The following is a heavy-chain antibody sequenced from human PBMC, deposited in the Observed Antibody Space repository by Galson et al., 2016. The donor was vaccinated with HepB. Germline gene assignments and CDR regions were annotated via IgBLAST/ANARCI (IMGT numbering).Heavy chain of an antibody. J-gene: IGHJ4*02. CDR1: GYSFTTYG. Sequence: VKVSCKASGYSFTTYGITWVRQAPGQGLEWMGWISDHNGNANNAQNLQGRVTMTTDTSTSTAYMELRSLRSDDTAVYYCARVAYDFWSAADYWGQGTLVTVSS. CDR3: ARVAYDFWSAADY. D-gene: IGHD3-3*01. CDR2: ISDHNGNA. V-gene: IGHV1-18*01.